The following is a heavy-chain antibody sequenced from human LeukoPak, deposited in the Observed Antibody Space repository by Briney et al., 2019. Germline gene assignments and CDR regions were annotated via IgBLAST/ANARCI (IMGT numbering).Heavy chain of an antibody. D-gene: IGHD5-12*01. J-gene: IGHJ4*02. Sequence: SETLSLTCAVYGGSFSGYYWSWIRQPPGKGLEWIGEINHSGSTNYNPSLKSRVTISVDTSKNQFSLQLSSVTAADTAVYYCARTWIRYYFDYWGQGTLVTVSS. CDR2: INHSGST. CDR1: GGSFSGYY. V-gene: IGHV4-34*01. CDR3: ARTWIRYYFDY.